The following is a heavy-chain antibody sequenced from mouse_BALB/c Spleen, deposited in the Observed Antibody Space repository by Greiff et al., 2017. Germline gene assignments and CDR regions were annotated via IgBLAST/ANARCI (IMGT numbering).Heavy chain of an antibody. CDR2: IDPENGNT. D-gene: IGHD4-1*01. Sequence: VQLKESGAELVRPGALVKLSCKASGFNIKDYYMHWVKQRPEQGLEWIGWIDPENGNTIYDPKFQGKASITADTSSNTAYLQLSSLTSEDTAVYYCARPLTGTMGYAMDYWGQGTSVTVSS. V-gene: IGHV14-1*02. CDR3: ARPLTGTMGYAMDY. J-gene: IGHJ4*01. CDR1: GFNIKDYY.